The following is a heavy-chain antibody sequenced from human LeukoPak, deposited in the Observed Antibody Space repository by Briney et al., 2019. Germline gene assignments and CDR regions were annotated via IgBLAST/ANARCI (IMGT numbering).Heavy chain of an antibody. CDR3: ARGRIASSSSFATMNYYYYYMDV. D-gene: IGHD6-6*01. Sequence: ASVKVSCKPAGYTFTSYDINWVRQATGHGLEWRGWMNPNSGNTGYAQKFQGRVTMTRTTSISTAYMERSSLRSEDTAVYYCARGRIASSSSFATMNYYYYYMDVWGKGTTVTVSS. J-gene: IGHJ6*03. CDR1: GYTFTSYD. CDR2: MNPNSGNT. V-gene: IGHV1-8*01.